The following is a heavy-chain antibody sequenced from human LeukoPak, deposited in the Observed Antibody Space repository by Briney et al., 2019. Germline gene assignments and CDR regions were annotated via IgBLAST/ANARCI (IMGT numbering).Heavy chain of an antibody. CDR3: ARGPAYYDSSGYNRYYYMDV. D-gene: IGHD3-22*01. V-gene: IGHV4-34*01. J-gene: IGHJ6*03. CDR2: INHSGST. CDR1: GGSFSGYY. Sequence: SETLSLTCAVYGGSFSGYYWSWIRQPPGKGLEWIGEINHSGSTNYNPSLKSRVTISVDTSKNQFSLKLSSVTAADTAVYYCARGPAYYDSSGYNRYYYMDVWGKGTTVTVSS.